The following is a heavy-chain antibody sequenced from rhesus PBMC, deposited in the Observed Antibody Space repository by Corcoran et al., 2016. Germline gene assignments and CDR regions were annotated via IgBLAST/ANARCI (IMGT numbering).Heavy chain of an antibody. Sequence: QVQLQESGPGLVKPSETLSLTCAVSGYSISSGYYWGWIRQPPGKGLEYIGYISGSSGSTYYNPARKSRVTISKDTSKNQFYLNLSSVTAADTAVFYCVRLERRIFDYWGQGVLVTVSS. CDR3: VRLERRIFDY. CDR1: GYSISSGYY. J-gene: IGHJ4*01. CDR2: ISGSSGST. V-gene: IGHV4-99*01. D-gene: IGHD1-14*01.